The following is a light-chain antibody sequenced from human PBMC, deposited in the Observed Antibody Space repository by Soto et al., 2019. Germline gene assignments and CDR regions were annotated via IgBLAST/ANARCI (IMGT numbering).Light chain of an antibody. V-gene: IGLV2-14*01. Sequence: QSALTQPASVSGSPGQSITISCTGTSRDIAASNFVSWYQQRPGKAPKVMIYEVSNRPSGVSNRFSGSKSGTTASLTISGIQAADEADYYCSSYTDNSVTCYVFGNGKKVTVL. CDR1: SRDIAASNF. CDR2: EVS. CDR3: SSYTDNSVTCYV. J-gene: IGLJ1*01.